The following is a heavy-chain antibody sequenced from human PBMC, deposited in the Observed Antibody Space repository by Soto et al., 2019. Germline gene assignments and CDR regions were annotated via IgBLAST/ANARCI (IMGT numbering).Heavy chain of an antibody. J-gene: IGHJ5*02. V-gene: IGHV3-33*01. CDR3: ARDAGPGGWLDP. CDR2: IWYDGSNN. CDR1: GFSFSSYG. Sequence: QVQLVESGGGVVQPGRSLRLSCAASGFSFSSYGMRWVRQAPGKGLEWVAVIWYDGSNNYYADSVKGRFTISRDNSKNTLYLQMNSLRAEDTAVYYCARDAGPGGWLDPWGQGTLVTVSS.